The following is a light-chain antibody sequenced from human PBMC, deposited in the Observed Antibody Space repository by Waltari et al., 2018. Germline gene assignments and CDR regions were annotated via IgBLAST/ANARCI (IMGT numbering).Light chain of an antibody. J-gene: IGKJ4*01. CDR3: QQRSVWPVT. Sequence: IVFTQSPATLSLSPGERVTLSRRASQSGRRSLGWFLQKPGQAPKLLIYEASNRAPGLPGRFSGSGFGRDFTLTISSLEPEDFGVYYCQQRSVWPVTFGGGTKLEI. CDR2: EAS. CDR1: QSGRRS. V-gene: IGKV3-11*02.